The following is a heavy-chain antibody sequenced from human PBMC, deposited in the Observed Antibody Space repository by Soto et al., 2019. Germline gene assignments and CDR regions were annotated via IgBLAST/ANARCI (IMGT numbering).Heavy chain of an antibody. V-gene: IGHV1-8*01. CDR1: EYTFTSYD. CDR2: MNPNSGNT. D-gene: IGHD2-2*01. CDR3: ARGVSSPRLNWFDP. J-gene: IGHJ5*02. Sequence: QVQMEQSGAEVKKPGASVKVSCKASEYTFTSYDINWVRQATGQGLEWMGWMNPNSGNTGYAQKFPGRVIMTRTTALSTAYMELTSLTSEDTAVYYCARGVSSPRLNWFDPWGQGTLVTVSS.